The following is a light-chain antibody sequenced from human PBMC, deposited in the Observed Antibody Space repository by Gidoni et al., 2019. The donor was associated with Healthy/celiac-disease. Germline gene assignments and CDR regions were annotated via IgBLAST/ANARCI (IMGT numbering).Light chain of an antibody. CDR2: DAS. Sequence: ESVLTKSPATLSLSPGERATLSCRASQSVSSYLAWYQQKPGQAPRLLIYDASNRATGIPARFSGSGSGTDFTLTISSLEPEDFAVYYCQQRSNWLTFGGGTKVEIK. CDR1: QSVSSY. CDR3: QQRSNWLT. J-gene: IGKJ4*01. V-gene: IGKV3-11*01.